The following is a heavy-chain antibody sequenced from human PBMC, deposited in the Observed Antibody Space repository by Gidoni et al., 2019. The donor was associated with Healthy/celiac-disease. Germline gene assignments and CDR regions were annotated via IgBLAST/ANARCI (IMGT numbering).Heavy chain of an antibody. D-gene: IGHD2-2*01. CDR3: AREGYCSSTSCHFDY. CDR1: GCSIRSRSYY. Sequence: QLQLQESGPGLVTPSETLSLTCTVSGCSIRSRSYYGGWIRQPPGKGLEWIGSIYYSGSTYYNPSLKSRVTIAVDTSKNQFSLKLSSVTAADTAVYYCAREGYCSSTSCHFDYWGQGTLVTVSS. CDR2: IYYSGST. J-gene: IGHJ4*02. V-gene: IGHV4-39*02.